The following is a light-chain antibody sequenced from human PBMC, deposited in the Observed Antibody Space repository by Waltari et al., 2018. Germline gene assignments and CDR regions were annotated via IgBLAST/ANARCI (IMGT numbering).Light chain of an antibody. CDR3: SSYAGRNIVI. Sequence: QSALTQPPSASGSPGQSVTISCTGTDDDIGGYEYVSWYQQHPGKAPKVLIYEVTKRPSGVPDRFSGSKSGNTASLTVSGLQAEDEADYYCSSYAGRNIVIFGGGNKLTVL. V-gene: IGLV2-8*01. CDR1: DDDIGGYEY. CDR2: EVT. J-gene: IGLJ2*01.